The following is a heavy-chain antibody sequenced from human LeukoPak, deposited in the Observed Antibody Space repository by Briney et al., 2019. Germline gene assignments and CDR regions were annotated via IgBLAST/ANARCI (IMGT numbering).Heavy chain of an antibody. CDR3: GRGARPPHYYYYMDV. V-gene: IGHV3-30*03. CDR1: GFSFSSYG. D-gene: IGHD5-12*01. Sequence: GRSLRLSCAASGFSFSSYGMHWVRQAPGKGLEWVAVISYDGSNKYYADSVKGRFTISRDNSKNTLYLQMNSLRAKDTAVYYCGRGARPPHYYYYMDVWGKGTTVTVSS. J-gene: IGHJ6*03. CDR2: ISYDGSNK.